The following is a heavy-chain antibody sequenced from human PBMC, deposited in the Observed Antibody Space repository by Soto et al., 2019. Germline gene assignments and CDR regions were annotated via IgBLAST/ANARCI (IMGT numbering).Heavy chain of an antibody. V-gene: IGHV1-69*01. CDR2: IIPIFGTA. Sequence: QVQLVQSGDEVKKPGSSVKVSCKASGGTFSSYSINWVRQAPGQGLEWMGEIIPIFGTANYAQKFQGRGTMTADESTITAYMELSSLRSEDTAVYYCARDGGRHSGGIDYWGQGTLVTVSS. D-gene: IGHD1-26*01. J-gene: IGHJ4*02. CDR3: ARDGGRHSGGIDY. CDR1: GGTFSSYS.